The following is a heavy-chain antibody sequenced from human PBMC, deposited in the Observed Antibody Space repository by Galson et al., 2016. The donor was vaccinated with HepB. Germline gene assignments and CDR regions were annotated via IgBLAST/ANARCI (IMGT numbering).Heavy chain of an antibody. CDR3: ARLSAGGTNGVDV. J-gene: IGHJ6*02. Sequence: SETLSLTCSVYGDSFSSYYWSWIRQTPGKGLEWIGEINYYGSTNYDPSLKSRVTISVDTSKNQISLKLNFVSATDTAVYYCARLSAGGTNGVDVWGQGTTVIVSS. V-gene: IGHV4-34*01. CDR1: GDSFSSYY. CDR2: INYYGST. D-gene: IGHD1-1*01.